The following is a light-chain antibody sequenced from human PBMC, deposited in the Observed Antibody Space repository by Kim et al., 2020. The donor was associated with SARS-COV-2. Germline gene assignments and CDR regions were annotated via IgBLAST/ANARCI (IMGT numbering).Light chain of an antibody. V-gene: IGLV6-57*03. Sequence: TVTISSTPSSSSIADNHVQWYQQRPGSAPANVMFEDDQRPSGVPDRFSGSIDRSSNSASLTISGLRTEDEADYYCQSYDTDNQGVFGGGTQLTVL. CDR3: QSYDTDNQGV. J-gene: IGLJ3*02. CDR1: SSSIADNH. CDR2: EDD.